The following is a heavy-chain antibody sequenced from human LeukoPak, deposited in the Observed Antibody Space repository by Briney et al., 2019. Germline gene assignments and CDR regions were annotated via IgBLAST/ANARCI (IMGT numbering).Heavy chain of an antibody. J-gene: IGHJ4*02. CDR3: ARSVMVRGVIIPFDY. CDR1: GFTFSSYS. CDR2: ISSSSSTI. Sequence: PGGSLRLSCAASGFTFSSYSMNWVRQAPGKGLEWVSYISSSSSTIYYADSAKGRFTISRDNAKNSLYLQMNSLRAEDTAVYYCARSVMVRGVIIPFDYWGQETLVTVSS. D-gene: IGHD3-10*01. V-gene: IGHV3-48*01.